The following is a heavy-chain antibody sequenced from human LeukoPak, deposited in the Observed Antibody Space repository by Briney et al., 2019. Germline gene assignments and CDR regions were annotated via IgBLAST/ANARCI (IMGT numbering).Heavy chain of an antibody. Sequence: GRSLRLSCRASRFSFSDYDMHWVRQAPGKGLEWVAFIRYDGSNKYYADSVKGRFTISRDNSKNTLYLQMNSLRAEDTAVYYCAKDWVIVGATRSLDYWGQGTLVTVSS. CDR2: IRYDGSNK. CDR1: RFSFSDYD. CDR3: AKDWVIVGATRSLDY. D-gene: IGHD1-26*01. J-gene: IGHJ4*02. V-gene: IGHV3-30*02.